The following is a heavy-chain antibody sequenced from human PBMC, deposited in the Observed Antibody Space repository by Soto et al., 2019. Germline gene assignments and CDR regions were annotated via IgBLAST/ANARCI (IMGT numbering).Heavy chain of an antibody. J-gene: IGHJ5*02. CDR3: VRDGTKTLRDWFDP. CDR1: GPSIRGFY. D-gene: IGHD1-1*01. CDR2: IYATGTT. V-gene: IGHV4-4*07. Sequence: PSETLSLTCTVSGPSIRGFYWSWIRKSAGKGLEWIGRIYATGTTDYNPSLKSRVMMSVDTSKKQFSLKLRSVTAADTAVYYCVRDGTKTLRDWFDPWGQGISVTVSS.